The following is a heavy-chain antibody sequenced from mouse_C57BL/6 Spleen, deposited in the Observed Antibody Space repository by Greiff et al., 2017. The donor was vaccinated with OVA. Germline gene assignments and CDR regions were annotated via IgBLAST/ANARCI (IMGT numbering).Heavy chain of an antibody. CDR2: IYPGDGDT. CDR1: GYAFSSSW. D-gene: IGHD1-1*01. V-gene: IGHV1-82*01. Sequence: QVQLQQSGPELVKPGASVKISCKASGYAFSSSWMNWVKQRPGRGLEWIGRIYPGDGDTNYNGKFKGKAPLTADKSTRTAYMQLSSLTSEDSAVYFCASFDYYGSSYIDYWGQGTTLTVSS. J-gene: IGHJ2*01. CDR3: ASFDYYGSSYIDY.